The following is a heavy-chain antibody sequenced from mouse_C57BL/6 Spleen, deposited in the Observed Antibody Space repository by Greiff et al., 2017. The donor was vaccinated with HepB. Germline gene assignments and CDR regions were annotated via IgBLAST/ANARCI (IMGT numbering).Heavy chain of an antibody. CDR3: ARGDYDLYYFDY. Sequence: DVKLVESGGGLVKPGGSLKLSCAASGFTFSSYAMSWVRQTPEKRLEWVATISDGGSYTYYPDNVKGRFTISRDNAKNNLYLQMSHLKSEDTAMYYCARGDYDLYYFDYWGQGTTLTVSS. V-gene: IGHV5-4*03. D-gene: IGHD2-4*01. CDR2: ISDGGSYT. J-gene: IGHJ2*01. CDR1: GFTFSSYA.